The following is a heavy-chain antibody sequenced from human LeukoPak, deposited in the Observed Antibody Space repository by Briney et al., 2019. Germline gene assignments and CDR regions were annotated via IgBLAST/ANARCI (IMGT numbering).Heavy chain of an antibody. CDR2: IYTSGST. D-gene: IGHD1-1*01. J-gene: IGHJ3*02. V-gene: IGHV4-61*02. CDR3: ARWVAYNPDAFDI. Sequence: PSETLSLTCTVSGGSISSGSYYWSWIRQPAGKGLEWIGRIYTSGSTNYNPSLKSRVTISVDTSKNQFSLELSSVTAADTAVYYCARWVAYNPDAFDIWGQGTMVTVSS. CDR1: GGSISSGSYY.